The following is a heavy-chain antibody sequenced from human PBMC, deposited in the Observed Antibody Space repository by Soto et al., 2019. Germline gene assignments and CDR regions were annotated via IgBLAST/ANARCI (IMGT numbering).Heavy chain of an antibody. V-gene: IGHV4-31*03. CDR1: GGSISSGGYY. CDR2: IYYSGST. D-gene: IGHD2-2*01. CDR3: ARGGYCSSTSCYRLYWFDP. Sequence: SETLSLTCTVSGGSISSGGYYWSWIRQHHGKGLEWIGYIYYSGSTYYNPSLKSRVTISVDTSKNQFSLKLRSVTAADTAVYYCARGGYCSSTSCYRLYWFDPWGQGTLVTVSS. J-gene: IGHJ5*02.